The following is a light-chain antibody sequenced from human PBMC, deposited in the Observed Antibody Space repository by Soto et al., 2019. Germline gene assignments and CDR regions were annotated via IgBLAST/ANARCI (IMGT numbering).Light chain of an antibody. CDR2: DVN. V-gene: IGLV2-18*02. CDR3: SSYTISSTYV. CDR1: SSDVGSYNR. Sequence: SVLTPPPSVSGSPGQSVAISCTGTSSDVGSYNRVSWYQQPPGTAPKLMIYDVNNRPSGVPARFSGSKSGNTASLTISGLQAEDEADYYCSSYTISSTYVFGTGTKVTVL. J-gene: IGLJ1*01.